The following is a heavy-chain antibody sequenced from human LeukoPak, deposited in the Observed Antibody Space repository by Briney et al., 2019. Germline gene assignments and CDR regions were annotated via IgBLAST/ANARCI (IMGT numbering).Heavy chain of an antibody. CDR1: GFTFSSYA. V-gene: IGHV3-30*04. CDR3: ARGFGLASYYYSMDV. CDR2: ISYDGSNK. D-gene: IGHD3/OR15-3a*01. J-gene: IGHJ6*03. Sequence: GGSLRLSCAASGFTFSSYAMHWVRQAPGKGLEWVAVISYDGSNKYYADSVKGRFTISRDNARNSVSLQMISLRAEDTAIYYCARGFGLASYYYSMDVWGKGTTVTISS.